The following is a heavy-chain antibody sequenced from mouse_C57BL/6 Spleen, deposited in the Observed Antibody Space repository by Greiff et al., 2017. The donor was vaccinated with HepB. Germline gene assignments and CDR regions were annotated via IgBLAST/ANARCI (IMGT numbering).Heavy chain of an antibody. CDR2: IDPETGGT. Sequence: QVQLKESGAELVRPGASVTLSCKASGYTFTDYEMHWVKQTPVHGLEWIGAIDPETGGTAYNQKFKGKAILTADKSSSTAYMELRSLTSEDSAVYYCTREKSTTVVGYYAMDYWRQGTSVTVSS. V-gene: IGHV1-15*01. CDR1: GYTFTDYE. CDR3: TREKSTTVVGYYAMDY. J-gene: IGHJ4*01. D-gene: IGHD1-1*01.